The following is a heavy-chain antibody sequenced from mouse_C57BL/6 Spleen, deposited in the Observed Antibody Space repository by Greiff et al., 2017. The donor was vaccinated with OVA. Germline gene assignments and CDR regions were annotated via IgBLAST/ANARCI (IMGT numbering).Heavy chain of an antibody. CDR2: IDPEDGET. J-gene: IGHJ3*01. CDR3: ARDSNYGAY. CDR1: GFNIKDYY. D-gene: IGHD2-5*01. V-gene: IGHV14-2*01. Sequence: DVKLQESGAELVKPGASVKLSCTASGFNIKDYYMHWVKQRTEQGLEWIGRIDPEDGETKYAPKFQGKATITADTSSNTAYLQLSSLTSEDTAVYYCARDSNYGAYWGQGTLVTVSA.